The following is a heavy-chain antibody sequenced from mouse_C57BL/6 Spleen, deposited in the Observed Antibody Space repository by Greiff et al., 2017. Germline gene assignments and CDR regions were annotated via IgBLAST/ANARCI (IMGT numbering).Heavy chain of an antibody. CDR2: MNPSSGYT. Sequence: VQLQQSGAELARPGASVKMSCKASGYTFTSYTMHWVQQRPGQGLEWIGYMNPSSGYTKYTQKFKDKATLTADKSSSTAYMQLSSLTSEDSAVYYCARSPITTVVAHYFDYWGQGTTLTVAS. J-gene: IGHJ2*01. D-gene: IGHD1-1*01. CDR1: GYTFTSYT. CDR3: ARSPITTVVAHYFDY. V-gene: IGHV1-4*01.